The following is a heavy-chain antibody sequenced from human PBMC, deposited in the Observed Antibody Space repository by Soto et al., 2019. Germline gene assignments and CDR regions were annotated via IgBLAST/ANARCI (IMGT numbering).Heavy chain of an antibody. J-gene: IGHJ4*02. D-gene: IGHD6-13*01. CDR3: VRFGGAAAGPGDY. CDR1: EFTFSSYE. Sequence: GSLRLSCVASEFTFSSYEMNWVRQAPGKGLEWVSYISSSGTTIYYTDSVKGRFTIPRDNAKKSLYLQMNSLRAEDTAVYYCVRFGGAAAGPGDYWGQGTLVTVSS. CDR2: ISSSGTTI. V-gene: IGHV3-48*03.